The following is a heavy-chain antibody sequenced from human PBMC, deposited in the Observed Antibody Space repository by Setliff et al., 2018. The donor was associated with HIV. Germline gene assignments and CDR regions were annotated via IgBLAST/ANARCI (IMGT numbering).Heavy chain of an antibody. CDR2: MYASGST. CDR1: GGSITGHY. D-gene: IGHD5-12*01. J-gene: IGHJ4*02. CDR3: ARIVATITCYDY. Sequence: TSETLSLTCTVSGGSITGHYWSWIRQPPGKGLEWIGRMYASGSTNYNPSLKSRVTISGDTSKNQFSLKLTSMTAADSAVYYCARIVATITCYDYWGQGTLVTVSS. V-gene: IGHV4-4*07.